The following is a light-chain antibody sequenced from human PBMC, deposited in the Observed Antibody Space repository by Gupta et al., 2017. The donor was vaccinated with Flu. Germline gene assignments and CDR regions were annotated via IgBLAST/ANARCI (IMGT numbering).Light chain of an antibody. CDR3: QQYKSYSWT. CDR1: QSIDGW. Sequence: DIQLTQSPSTLSASVGDRVTITCRASQSIDGWLAWFQQKPGKAPNLLIYGASGLEGGVPSRFSGSGSGTEFTLTISSLQPDDFATYFCQQYKSYSWTFGQGTKVEIK. V-gene: IGKV1-5*03. CDR2: GAS. J-gene: IGKJ1*01.